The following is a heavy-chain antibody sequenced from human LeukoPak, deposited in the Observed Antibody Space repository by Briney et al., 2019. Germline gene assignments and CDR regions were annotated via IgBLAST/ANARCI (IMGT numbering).Heavy chain of an antibody. CDR1: GFTVSSNY. J-gene: IGHJ6*02. Sequence: GGSLRLSCAASGFTVSSNYMSWVRQAPGKGLEWVSVIYSGGSTYHADSVKGRFTISRDNSKNTLYLQMNSLRAEDTAVYYCARDREGSSYDSSGYFYGMDVWGQGTTVTVSS. V-gene: IGHV3-53*01. CDR3: ARDREGSSYDSSGYFYGMDV. D-gene: IGHD3-22*01. CDR2: IYSGGST.